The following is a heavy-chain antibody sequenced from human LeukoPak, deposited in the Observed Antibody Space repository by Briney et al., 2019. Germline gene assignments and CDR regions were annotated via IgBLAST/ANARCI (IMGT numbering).Heavy chain of an antibody. CDR1: GFTFDDYA. CDR3: AKGFYDSSGYLI. J-gene: IGHJ3*02. V-gene: IGHV3-9*01. CDR2: ISWNSGSI. D-gene: IGHD3-22*01. Sequence: PGGSLRLSCAASGFTFDDYAMHWVRQAPGKGLEWVSGISWNSGSIAYADSVKGRFTISRDNAKNSLYLQMNSLRAEDTALYYCAKGFYDSSGYLIWGQGTMVTVSS.